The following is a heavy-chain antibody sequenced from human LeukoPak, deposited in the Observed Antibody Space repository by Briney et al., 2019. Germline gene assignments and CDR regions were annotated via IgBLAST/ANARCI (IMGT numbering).Heavy chain of an antibody. J-gene: IGHJ1*01. CDR3: ARYLDYGGNSRVFQH. CDR2: INHGGST. V-gene: IGHV4-34*01. Sequence: PSETLSLTCAVYGGSFSNHYWSWIRQPPGKGLEWIGEINHGGSTNYNPSLKSRVTISIDTSKNQFSLKLSSVTAADTAFYYCARYLDYGGNSRVFQHWGQGTLVTVSS. CDR1: GGSFSNHY. D-gene: IGHD4-23*01.